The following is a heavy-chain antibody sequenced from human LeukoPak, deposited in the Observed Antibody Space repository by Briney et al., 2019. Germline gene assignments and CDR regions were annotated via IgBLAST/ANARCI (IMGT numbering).Heavy chain of an antibody. CDR1: GYTFTSYY. V-gene: IGHV1-46*01. Sequence: ASVKVSCKASGYTFTSYYMHWVRQAPGQGLEWMGIINPSGGSTSYAQKFQGRVTMTRVTSTSTVYMELSSLRSEDTAVYYCARSLSDSSGYLYFQHWGQGTLVTVSS. D-gene: IGHD3-22*01. J-gene: IGHJ1*01. CDR3: ARSLSDSSGYLYFQH. CDR2: INPSGGST.